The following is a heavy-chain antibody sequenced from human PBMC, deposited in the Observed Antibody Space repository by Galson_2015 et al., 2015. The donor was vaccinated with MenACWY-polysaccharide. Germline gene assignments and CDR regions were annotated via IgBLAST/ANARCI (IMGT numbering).Heavy chain of an antibody. D-gene: IGHD3-22*01. CDR3: AKDMYYYDSSGYQVAFDI. V-gene: IGHV3-9*01. CDR2: ISWNSGSI. J-gene: IGHJ3*02. CDR1: GFTFDDYA. Sequence: SLRLSCAASGFTFDDYAMHWVRQAPGKGLEWVSGISWNSGSIGYADSVKGRFTISRDNAKNSLYLQMNSLRAEDTALYYCAKDMYYYDSSGYQVAFDIWGQGTMVTVSS.